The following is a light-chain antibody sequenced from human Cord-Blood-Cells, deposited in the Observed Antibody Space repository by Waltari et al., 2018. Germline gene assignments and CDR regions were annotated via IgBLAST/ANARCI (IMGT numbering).Light chain of an antibody. CDR3: SSYTSSSTLVV. V-gene: IGLV2-14*01. J-gene: IGLJ2*01. CDR1: SRDVGGYNY. Sequence: QSALTQPASVSGSPGQSITISCPGTSRDVGGYNYVSWYQQHPGKAPKLMIYDVSKRPSGVSNRFSGSKSGNTASLTISGLQAEDEADYYCSSYTSSSTLVVFGGGTKLTVL. CDR2: DVS.